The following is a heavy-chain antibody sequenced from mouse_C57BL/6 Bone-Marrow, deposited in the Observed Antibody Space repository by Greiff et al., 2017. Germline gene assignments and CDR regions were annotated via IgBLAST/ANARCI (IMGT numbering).Heavy chain of an antibody. J-gene: IGHJ3*01. Sequence: EVQLQQSGPELVKPGASVKISCKASGYTFTDYYMNWVKQSHGKSLEWIGDINPNNGGTSYNQKFKGKATLTVDKSSSTAYMELRSLTSEDSAVYYCARGGLLLGFAYWGQGTLVTVSA. V-gene: IGHV1-26*01. CDR3: ARGGLLLGFAY. D-gene: IGHD2-3*01. CDR2: INPNNGGT. CDR1: GYTFTDYY.